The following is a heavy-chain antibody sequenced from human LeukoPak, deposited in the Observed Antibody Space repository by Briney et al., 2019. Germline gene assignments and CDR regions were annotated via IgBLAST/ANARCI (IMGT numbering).Heavy chain of an antibody. Sequence: GGSLRLSCAASGFTFSSYAMSWVRQAPGKGLEWVSAISGSGGSTYYADSVKGRFTISRDNSKNTLYLQMDSLRAEDTAVYYCAKDWRWKEDIYGMNVWGQGTTVTVSS. D-gene: IGHD5-24*01. CDR2: ISGSGGST. V-gene: IGHV3-23*01. CDR3: AKDWRWKEDIYGMNV. J-gene: IGHJ6*02. CDR1: GFTFSSYA.